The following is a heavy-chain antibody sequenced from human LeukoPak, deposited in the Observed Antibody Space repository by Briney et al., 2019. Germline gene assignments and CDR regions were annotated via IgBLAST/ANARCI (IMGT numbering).Heavy chain of an antibody. CDR2: ISAYNGNT. J-gene: IGHJ4*02. Sequence: ASVKVSCKASGYTFTNYGINWVRQAPGQGLEWMGWISAYNGNTNYAQKLQGRVTMTTDTSTSTAYMELRSLRSDDTAVYYCARDEDGPYYYDSRVDYWGQGTLVTVSS. D-gene: IGHD3-22*01. V-gene: IGHV1-18*01. CDR3: ARDEDGPYYYDSRVDY. CDR1: GYTFTNYG.